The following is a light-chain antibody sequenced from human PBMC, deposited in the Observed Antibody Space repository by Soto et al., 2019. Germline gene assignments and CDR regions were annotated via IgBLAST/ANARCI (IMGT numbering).Light chain of an antibody. CDR3: QQRSDWPLT. CDR2: GAS. CDR1: QSIRST. J-gene: IGKJ4*01. V-gene: IGKV3-15*01. Sequence: EIVMTQSPATLSVSPGGRATLSCRASQSIRSTLAWYQQKPGQAPRLLIYGASTRATGFPARFSGSGSGTEFTLTISSLQSEDFAVYYCQQRSDWPLTFGGGTKVEIK.